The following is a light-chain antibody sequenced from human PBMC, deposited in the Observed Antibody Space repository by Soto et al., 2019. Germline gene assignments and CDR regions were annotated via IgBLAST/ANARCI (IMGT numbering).Light chain of an antibody. CDR1: QGINKF. Sequence: IQLTQSPSSLSASVGDRVTITFRAIQGINKFLAWYQQRPGKAPQLLVYGASTLQSGVPSRFRGSGSGTDFTITISSLQPEDFATYYSQQLTNFRFTVGQATKLDI. CDR3: QQLTNFRFT. V-gene: IGKV1-9*01. J-gene: IGKJ2*01. CDR2: GAS.